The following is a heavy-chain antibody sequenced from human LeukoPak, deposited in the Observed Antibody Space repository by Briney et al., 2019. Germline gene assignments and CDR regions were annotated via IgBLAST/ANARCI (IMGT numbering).Heavy chain of an antibody. Sequence: GGSLRLSCAASGFTFSSYSMNWVRQAPGKGLEWVSSISSSSSYIYYADSVKGRFTISRDNAKNSLYLQMNSLRAEDTAVYYCAREPRTDYGGNSPYFDYWGQGTLVTVSS. CDR3: AREPRTDYGGNSPYFDY. CDR2: ISSSSSYI. J-gene: IGHJ4*02. D-gene: IGHD4-23*01. CDR1: GFTFSSYS. V-gene: IGHV3-21*01.